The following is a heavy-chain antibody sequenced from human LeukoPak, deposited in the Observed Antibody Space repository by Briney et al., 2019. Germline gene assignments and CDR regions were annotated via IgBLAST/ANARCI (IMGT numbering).Heavy chain of an antibody. CDR2: IRDKGDST. V-gene: IGHV3-23*01. J-gene: IGHJ4*02. Sequence: GGSLRLSCAASGFTFSSYAMTWVRQAPGKGLEWVSDIRDKGDSTNYADSVKGRFTISRDNSKSMLYLQMSSLRAEDTAVYYCARGGWGTAIDYWAQGTLVTVSS. D-gene: IGHD1-7*01. CDR1: GFTFSSYA. CDR3: ARGGWGTAIDY.